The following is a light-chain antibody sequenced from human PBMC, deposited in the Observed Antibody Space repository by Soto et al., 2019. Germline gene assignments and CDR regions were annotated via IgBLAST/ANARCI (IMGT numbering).Light chain of an antibody. CDR2: GTS. CDR3: QQYGGSPQT. J-gene: IGKJ1*01. V-gene: IGKV3-20*01. Sequence: EIVLTQSPATLSLSPGERATLSCRASQSVSSSYLAWYQQKPGLAPRLLIYGTSSRATGIPDRFSGSGSGTDFTLTISRLEPEDFALYYCQQYGGSPQTFGQGTKVDI. CDR1: QSVSSSY.